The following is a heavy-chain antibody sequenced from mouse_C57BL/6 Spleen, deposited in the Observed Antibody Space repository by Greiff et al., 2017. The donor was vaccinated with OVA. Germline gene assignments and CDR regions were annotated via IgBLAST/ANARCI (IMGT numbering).Heavy chain of an antibody. V-gene: IGHV1-54*01. CDR3: AREGDYDYGAGYWYFDV. CDR1: GYAFTNYL. J-gene: IGHJ1*03. CDR2: INTGSGGT. D-gene: IGHD2-4*01. Sequence: QVQLQQSGAELVRPGTSVKVSCKASGYAFTNYLIEWVKQRPGQGLEWIGVINTGSGGTNYNEKFKGKATLTADKSSSTAYMQLSSLTSEDSAVYFCAREGDYDYGAGYWYFDVWGTGTTVTVSS.